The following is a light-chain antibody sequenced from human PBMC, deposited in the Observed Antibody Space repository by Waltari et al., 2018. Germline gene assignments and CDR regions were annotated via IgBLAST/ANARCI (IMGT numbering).Light chain of an antibody. J-gene: IGLJ2*01. CDR1: LLSEKY. V-gene: IGLV3-27*01. CDR2: KDT. Sequence: SYELTQPSSVSVSPVQTARIPCPGDLLSEKYVRWFQPGPGQAPLVVIYKDTDRPSGTPDRFSGSTSGTTVTLTISGVQADDEADYYCFCAADMTEIFGGGTRLTVL. CDR3: FCAADMTEI.